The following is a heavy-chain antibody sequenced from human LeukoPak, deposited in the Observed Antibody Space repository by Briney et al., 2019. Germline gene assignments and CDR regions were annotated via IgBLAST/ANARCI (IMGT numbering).Heavy chain of an antibody. V-gene: IGHV3-7*01. D-gene: IGHD1-26*01. CDR3: ARDLGDKSGSPYLDH. Sequence: GGSLRLSCAASGFTFSSYSMSWVRQAPGKGLEWVANIKQDGSEKYYVDSVKGRFTISRDNAKNSLYLQMNSLRAEDTAVYYCARDLGDKSGSPYLDHWGQGTLVTVSS. CDR1: GFTFSSYS. CDR2: IKQDGSEK. J-gene: IGHJ4*02.